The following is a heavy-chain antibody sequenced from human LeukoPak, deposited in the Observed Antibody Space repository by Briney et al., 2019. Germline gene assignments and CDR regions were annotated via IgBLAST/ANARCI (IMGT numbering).Heavy chain of an antibody. D-gene: IGHD4-17*01. J-gene: IGHJ4*02. CDR3: ARGNDGDYVDY. CDR1: GYTFTSFY. CDR2: IIPILGIA. V-gene: IGHV1-69*04. Sequence: GASVKLSCKASGYTFTSFYLHWVRQAPGQGLEWMGRIIPILGIANYAQKFQGRVTITADKSTSTAYMELSSLRSEDTAVYYCARGNDGDYVDYWGQGTLVTVSS.